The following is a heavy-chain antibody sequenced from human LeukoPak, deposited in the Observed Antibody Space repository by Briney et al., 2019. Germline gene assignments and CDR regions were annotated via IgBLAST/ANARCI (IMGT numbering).Heavy chain of an antibody. J-gene: IGHJ4*02. Sequence: VGSLRLSCAASGFTFSSYSMNWVRQAPGKGLEWVSSISSSSSYIYYADSVTGRFTISRDNAKNSLYLQMNSLRAEDTAVYYCARDWSGDDYWGQGTLVTVSS. D-gene: IGHD3-3*01. CDR2: ISSSSSYI. CDR3: ARDWSGDDY. V-gene: IGHV3-21*01. CDR1: GFTFSSYS.